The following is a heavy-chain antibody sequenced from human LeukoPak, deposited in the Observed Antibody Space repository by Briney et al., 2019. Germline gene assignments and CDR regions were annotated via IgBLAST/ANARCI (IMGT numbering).Heavy chain of an antibody. CDR1: GFTFSSYW. CDR3: AKFFTGEYVRAFDV. V-gene: IGHV3-7*01. J-gene: IGHJ3*01. Sequence: GGSLRLSCAASGFTFSSYWMSWVRQAPGKGLEWVANIKQDGSEKYYVDSVKGRFTISRDNSKNTLYLQMNSLRAEDTAVYYCAKFFTGEYVRAFDVWGQGTMVTVSS. D-gene: IGHD3-10*02. CDR2: IKQDGSEK.